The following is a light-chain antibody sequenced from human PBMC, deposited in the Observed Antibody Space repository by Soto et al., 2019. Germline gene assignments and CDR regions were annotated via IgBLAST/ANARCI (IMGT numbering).Light chain of an antibody. V-gene: IGKV1-33*01. CDR2: DAS. CDR3: QQYDNLPWT. Sequence: DIQMTQSPSSLSASVGDRVTITCQARQDISNYLKWYQQKPGKAPKLLIYDASNLETGVPSRFSGSGSGTDFTFTISSLQPEDIATYYCQQYDNLPWTFGQGTKVEIK. J-gene: IGKJ1*01. CDR1: QDISNY.